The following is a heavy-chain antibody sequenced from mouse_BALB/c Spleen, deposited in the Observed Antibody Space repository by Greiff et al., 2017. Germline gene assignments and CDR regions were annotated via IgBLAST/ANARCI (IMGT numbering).Heavy chain of an antibody. CDR1: GFTFTSYW. CDR2: INPSNGRN. J-gene: IGHJ3*01. Sequence: QVQLKQPGAELVKPGASVKLSCKASGFTFTSYWMHWVQQRPGQGLEWIGEINPSNGRNNYNEKFKSKATLTVDTSSSTAYMQLSSLTSEDSAVYYCTRHVGSFAYWGQGTLVTVSA. CDR3: TRHVGSFAY. V-gene: IGHV1S81*02.